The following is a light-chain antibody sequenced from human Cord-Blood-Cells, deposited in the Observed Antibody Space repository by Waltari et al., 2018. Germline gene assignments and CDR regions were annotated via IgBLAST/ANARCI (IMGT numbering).Light chain of an antibody. J-gene: IGLJ3*02. CDR2: DVS. CDR1: SSDVGCYNY. Sequence: QSALTQPASVSGSPGQSLTIPCTGTSSDVGCYNYVYWYQQHPGTAPTLMIYDVSNRPSGVSNRFSGSKSGNTASLTISGLQAEDEADYYCSSYTSSSTLVFGGGTKLTVL. V-gene: IGLV2-14*03. CDR3: SSYTSSSTLV.